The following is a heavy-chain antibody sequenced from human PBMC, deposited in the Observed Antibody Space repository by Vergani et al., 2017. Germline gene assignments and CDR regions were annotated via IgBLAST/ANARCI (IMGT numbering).Heavy chain of an antibody. CDR3: ARDSTTTVTRYYLDY. Sequence: QVQLQESGPGLVKPSQTLSLTCTVSGGSISSGGYYWSWIRQHPGKGLEWIGYIYYSGSTYYNPSLKSRVTISVDTSKNQFSLKLSSVTAADTAVYYCARDSTTTVTRYYLDYWGQGTLVTVSS. CDR1: GGSISSGGYY. J-gene: IGHJ4*02. D-gene: IGHD4-17*01. CDR2: IYYSGST. V-gene: IGHV4-31*03.